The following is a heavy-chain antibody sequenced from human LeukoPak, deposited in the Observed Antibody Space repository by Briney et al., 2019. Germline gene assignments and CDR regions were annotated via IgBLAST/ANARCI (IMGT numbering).Heavy chain of an antibody. D-gene: IGHD5-18*01. CDR2: INSDGSRT. Sequence: GGSLRLSCSASGFTFSSYWMHWVRQAPGKGLVWVSRINSDGSRTSYADSVKGRFTISRDNAKNTLYLQVNSLRAEDTAVYYCARGGAAMAYYWGQGTLVTVSS. J-gene: IGHJ4*02. CDR3: ARGGAAMAYY. CDR1: GFTFSSYW. V-gene: IGHV3-74*01.